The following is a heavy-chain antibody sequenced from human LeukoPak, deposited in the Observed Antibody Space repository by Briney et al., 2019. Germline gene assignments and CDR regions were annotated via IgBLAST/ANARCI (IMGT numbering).Heavy chain of an antibody. J-gene: IGHJ4*02. Sequence: GGSLRLSCAASGFTFSSYGMSWVRQAPGKGLEWVSAISGSGGSTYYADSVKGRFTISRDNSKNTLYLQMNSLRAEDTAVYYCAKAAPRGRNVLLWFGELFPFDYWGQGTLVTVSS. D-gene: IGHD3-10*01. CDR3: AKAAPRGRNVLLWFGELFPFDY. V-gene: IGHV3-23*01. CDR2: ISGSGGST. CDR1: GFTFSSYG.